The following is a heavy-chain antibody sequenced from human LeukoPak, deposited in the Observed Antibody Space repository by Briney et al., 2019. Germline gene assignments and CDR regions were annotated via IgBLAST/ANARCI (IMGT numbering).Heavy chain of an antibody. V-gene: IGHV3-74*01. CDR2: INTDGSDT. CDR1: GFTFNSYW. Sequence: GGSLRLSCAASGFTFNSYWMHWVRQAPGKGLVWVSRINTDGSDTTYADSVKGRFTISRDNAKNTLYLQMNSLRAEDTAVYYCVRYRGSTDFDYWGQGTLVTVSS. J-gene: IGHJ4*02. CDR3: VRYRGSTDFDY. D-gene: IGHD2-2*01.